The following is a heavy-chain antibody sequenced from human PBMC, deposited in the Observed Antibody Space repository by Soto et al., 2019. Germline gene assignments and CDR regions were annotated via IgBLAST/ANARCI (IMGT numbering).Heavy chain of an antibody. CDR3: ARGQAVVAGGSSLDY. Sequence: QVQLVQSGAEVKKPGSSVKVSCKASGGTFSSYTISWVRQAPGQGLEWMGRIIPILGIANYAQKFQGRVTITANKSTSTAYMELSSLRSEDTAVYYCARGQAVVAGGSSLDYWGQGTLVTVSS. J-gene: IGHJ4*02. V-gene: IGHV1-69*02. D-gene: IGHD2-15*01. CDR1: GGTFSSYT. CDR2: IIPILGIA.